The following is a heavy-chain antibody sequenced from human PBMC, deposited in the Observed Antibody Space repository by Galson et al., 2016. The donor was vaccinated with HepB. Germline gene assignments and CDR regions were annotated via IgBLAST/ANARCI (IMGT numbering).Heavy chain of an antibody. J-gene: IGHJ3*02. Sequence: SLRLSCAVSGLTFSRFWMSWVRQAPGKGPEWVASINEDGTEKYHVDSATGRFTISRDNAKNAFYLQMNSLRAEDTAVYYCTINHDYAFHTWGQGTVVTVSS. V-gene: IGHV3-7*01. CDR1: GLTFSRFW. D-gene: IGHD1-14*01. CDR2: INEDGTEK. CDR3: TINHDYAFHT.